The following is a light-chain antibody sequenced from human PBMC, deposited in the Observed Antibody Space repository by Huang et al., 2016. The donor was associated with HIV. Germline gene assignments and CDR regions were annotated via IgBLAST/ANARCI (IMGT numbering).Light chain of an antibody. Sequence: DIVMTQSPDSLAVSLGERAAINCKSSQSLLYRSNNKNYLAWYQQKPGQPPKLLIYWASTRESGVPDRFSGSGSGTEFTLTISSLQAADVAVYYCQQYYNIPFTFGPGTKVDIK. J-gene: IGKJ3*01. CDR3: QQYYNIPFT. V-gene: IGKV4-1*01. CDR2: WAS. CDR1: QSLLYRSNNKNY.